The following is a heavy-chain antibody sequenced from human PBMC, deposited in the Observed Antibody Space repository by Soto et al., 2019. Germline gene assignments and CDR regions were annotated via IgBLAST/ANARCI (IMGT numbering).Heavy chain of an antibody. Sequence: QVQLVQSGAEVKKPGASVKVSCKASGYTFTSYGISWVRQAPGQGLEWMGWISAYNGNTNYAQKPQGRVTMTTDTSTSTAYMELRSLRSDDTAVYYCARDRGPYYDFWSGYYTEAFDIWGQGTMVTVSS. D-gene: IGHD3-3*01. V-gene: IGHV1-18*01. CDR2: ISAYNGNT. CDR3: ARDRGPYYDFWSGYYTEAFDI. CDR1: GYTFTSYG. J-gene: IGHJ3*02.